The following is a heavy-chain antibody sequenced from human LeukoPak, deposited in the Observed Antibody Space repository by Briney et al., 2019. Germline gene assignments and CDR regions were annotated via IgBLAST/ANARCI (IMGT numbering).Heavy chain of an antibody. CDR1: GFTFSSYA. D-gene: IGHD1-26*01. CDR2: ISGSGGST. V-gene: IGHV3-23*01. J-gene: IGHJ4*02. Sequence: GGSLRLSCTASGFTFSSYAMSWVRQAPGKGLEWVSAISGSGGSTYPADSVKGRFTISRDNSKNTLNLQMNSLGAEDSAVYYCAKDGESGSYPDYWGQGTLVTVSS. CDR3: AKDGESGSYPDY.